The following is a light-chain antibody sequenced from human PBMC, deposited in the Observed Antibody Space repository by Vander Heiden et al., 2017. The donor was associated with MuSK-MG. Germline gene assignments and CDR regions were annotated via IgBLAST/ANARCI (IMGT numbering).Light chain of an antibody. J-gene: IGKJ5*01. Sequence: EFVLTRSVAMLSLSTGERATLSCRASRSVSFNDVAWCQQKPGQAPRLLIHSASGTAAGIPDRFGGGGSGTDFTLTISRLEPKDFGVDYCQQYGGSPPMTFGQGTRLEMK. CDR2: SAS. V-gene: IGKV3-20*01. CDR1: RSVSFND. CDR3: QQYGGSPPMT.